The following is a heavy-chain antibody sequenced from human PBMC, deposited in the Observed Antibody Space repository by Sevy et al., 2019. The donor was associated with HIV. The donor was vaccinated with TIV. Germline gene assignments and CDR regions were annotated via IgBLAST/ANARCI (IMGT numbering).Heavy chain of an antibody. D-gene: IGHD3-22*01. CDR2: IWYDGSNK. Sequence: GGSLRLSCAASRFTFSSYGMHWVRQAPGKGLEWVAVIWYDGSNKYYSDSVKGRFTISRDNSKNTLYLQMNSLRAEDTAVYYCARAGSSGYYFDYWGQGTLVTVSS. J-gene: IGHJ4*02. CDR3: ARAGSSGYYFDY. V-gene: IGHV3-33*01. CDR1: RFTFSSYG.